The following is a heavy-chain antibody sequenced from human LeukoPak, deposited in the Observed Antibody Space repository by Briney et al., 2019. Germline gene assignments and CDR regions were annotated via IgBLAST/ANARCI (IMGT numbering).Heavy chain of an antibody. J-gene: IGHJ4*02. CDR2: IYPGDSDT. CDR3: ARGNSGSYYPSYFDY. CDR1: GYAFTNYW. Sequence: GESLKISCKGSGYAFTNYWIGWVRQMPGKGLEWMGIIYPGDSDTRYSPSFQGQVTISADKSISTAYLQWSSLKASDTAMYYCARGNSGSYYPSYFDYWGQGTLVTVSS. V-gene: IGHV5-51*01. D-gene: IGHD1-26*01.